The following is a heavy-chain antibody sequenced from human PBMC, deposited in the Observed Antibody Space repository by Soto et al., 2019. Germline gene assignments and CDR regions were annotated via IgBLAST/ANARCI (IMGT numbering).Heavy chain of an antibody. V-gene: IGHV1-46*01. CDR2: ISPSDGGT. CDR3: ARGRLFSSSSRGLGYYGMDD. CDR1: GYTFTNYY. Sequence: QVQLVQSGAEVTKPGASVKISCKASGYTFTNYYMHWVRQAPGQGPEWMGIISPSDGGTSNAQKFQGRLTMTADTSTGTFYMKLSSLTSEDTAVYYCARGRLFSSSSRGLGYYGMDDWGHGTTVTVSS. D-gene: IGHD6-6*01. J-gene: IGHJ6*02.